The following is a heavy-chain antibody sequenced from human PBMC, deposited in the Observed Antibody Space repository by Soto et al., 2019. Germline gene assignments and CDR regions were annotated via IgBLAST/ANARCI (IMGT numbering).Heavy chain of an antibody. D-gene: IGHD4-17*01. Sequence: SVKFSWKGAGGAFSSYTISWVRQAPGQGLEWMGRIIPILGIANYAQKFQGRVTITADKSTSTAYMELSSLRSEDTAVYYCASHYGDYNAFDIWGQGTMVTVSS. CDR1: GGAFSSYT. V-gene: IGHV1-69*02. J-gene: IGHJ3*02. CDR2: IIPILGIA. CDR3: ASHYGDYNAFDI.